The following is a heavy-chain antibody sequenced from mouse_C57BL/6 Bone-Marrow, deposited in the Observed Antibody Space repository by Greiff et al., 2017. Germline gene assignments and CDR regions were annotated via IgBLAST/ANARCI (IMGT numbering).Heavy chain of an antibody. V-gene: IGHV14-4*01. CDR3: TTELRRVSWFAY. CDR1: GFNIKDDY. CDR2: IDPENGDT. Sequence: EVQVVESGAELVRPGASVKLSCTASGFNIKDDYMHWVKQRPEQGLEWIGWIDPENGDTEYASKFQGKATITADTSSNTAYLQLSSLTSEDTAVYYCTTELRRVSWFAYWGQGTLVTVSA. D-gene: IGHD2-4*01. J-gene: IGHJ3*01.